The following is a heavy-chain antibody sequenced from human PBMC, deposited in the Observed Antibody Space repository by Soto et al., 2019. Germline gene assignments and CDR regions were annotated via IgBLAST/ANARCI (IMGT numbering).Heavy chain of an antibody. J-gene: IGHJ6*02. Sequence: ASVKVSCKASGYTCTSYDINWVRQATGQGLEWMGWMNPNSGNTGYAQKFQGRVTMTRNTSISTAYMELSSLRSEDTAVYYCARGGDTAMEHYYYYGMDVWGQGTTVTVSS. CDR3: ARGGDTAMEHYYYYGMDV. V-gene: IGHV1-8*01. D-gene: IGHD5-18*01. CDR2: MNPNSGNT. CDR1: GYTCTSYD.